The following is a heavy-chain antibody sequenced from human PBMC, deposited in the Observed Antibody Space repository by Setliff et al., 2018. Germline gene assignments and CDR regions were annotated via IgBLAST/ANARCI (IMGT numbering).Heavy chain of an antibody. CDR2: IYYSGTA. V-gene: IGHV4-39*01. CDR3: ASGLEFDY. D-gene: IGHD1-1*01. Sequence: SETLSLTCTISGGSISDISCYWGFIRQSPGKGPEWIGSIYYSGTAYYNPSLKSRATISVDTSKSQFSLNLSNVTAADTAVYYCASGLEFDYWGPGSLVTVSS. CDR1: GGSISDISCY. J-gene: IGHJ4*01.